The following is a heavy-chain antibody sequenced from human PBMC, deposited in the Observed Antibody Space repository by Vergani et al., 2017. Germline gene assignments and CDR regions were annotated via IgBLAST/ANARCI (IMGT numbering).Heavy chain of an antibody. CDR3: ARGGYSGYDSLDAFDI. J-gene: IGHJ3*02. D-gene: IGHD5-12*01. V-gene: IGHV3-23*01. CDR2: ISGSGGST. CDR1: GFTFSGYA. Sequence: EVQLLESGGGLVQPGGSLRLSCAASGFTFSGYAMNWVRQAPGKGLEWVSTISGSGGSTYYADSVKGRFTISRDNSKNSLYLQMNSLRAEDTAVYYCARGGYSGYDSLDAFDIWGQGTMVTVSS.